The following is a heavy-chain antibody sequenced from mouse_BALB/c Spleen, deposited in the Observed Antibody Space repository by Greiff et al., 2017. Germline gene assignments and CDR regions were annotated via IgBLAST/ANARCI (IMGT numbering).Heavy chain of an antibody. CDR2: IYPYNGGT. CDR3: ASGYDVEYRFAY. D-gene: IGHD2-14*01. CDR1: GYTFTDYN. Sequence: VQLQQSGPELVKPGASVKISCKASGYTFTDYNMHWVKQSHGKSLEWIGYIYPYNGGTGYNQKFKSKATLTVDNSSSTAYMELRSLTSEDSAVYYCASGYDVEYRFAYWGQGTLVTVSA. J-gene: IGHJ3*01. V-gene: IGHV1S29*02.